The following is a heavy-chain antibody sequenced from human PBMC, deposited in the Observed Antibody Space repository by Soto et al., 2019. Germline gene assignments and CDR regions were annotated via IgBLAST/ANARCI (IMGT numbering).Heavy chain of an antibody. CDR3: ARGGNRYSNVASGVGGFDF. D-gene: IGHD5-12*01. CDR2: VYHTGAT. J-gene: IGHJ4*02. Sequence: SETLSLTCTVSGASISSSYWSWIRQSPERGLEWIAYVYHTGATNYNPSLKSRVTISLDTSKGQFSLNLTSLTTADTAVYFCARGGNRYSNVASGVGGFDFWGQGSMVTVS. CDR1: GASISSSY. V-gene: IGHV4-59*01.